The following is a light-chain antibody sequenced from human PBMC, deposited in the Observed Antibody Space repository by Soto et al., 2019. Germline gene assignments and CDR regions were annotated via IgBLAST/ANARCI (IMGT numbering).Light chain of an antibody. Sequence: QSVLTQPPSASGSPGQSVTISCTGTSSDVGGYKYVSWYQQHPGKAPKLMIVEVNKRPSGVPDRFSGSKSGNTASLTVSGLQAEDEADYYCSSYAGINNLGVFGTGTKGTVL. V-gene: IGLV2-8*01. CDR1: SSDVGGYKY. CDR3: SSYAGINNLGV. CDR2: EVN. J-gene: IGLJ1*01.